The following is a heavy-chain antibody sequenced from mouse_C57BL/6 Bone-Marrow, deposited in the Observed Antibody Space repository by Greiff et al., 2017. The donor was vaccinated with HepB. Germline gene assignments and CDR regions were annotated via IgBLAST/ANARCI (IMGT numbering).Heavy chain of an antibody. CDR1: GFTFSDYG. D-gene: IGHD1-1*01. CDR3: ARPTTVVARGFAY. Sequence: VQLKESGGGLVKPGGSLKLSCAASGFTFSDYGMHWVRQAPEKGLEWVAYISSGSSTIYYADTVKGRFTISRDNAKNTLFLQMTSLRSEDTAMYYCARPTTVVARGFAYWGQGTLVTVSA. CDR2: ISSGSSTI. J-gene: IGHJ3*01. V-gene: IGHV5-17*01.